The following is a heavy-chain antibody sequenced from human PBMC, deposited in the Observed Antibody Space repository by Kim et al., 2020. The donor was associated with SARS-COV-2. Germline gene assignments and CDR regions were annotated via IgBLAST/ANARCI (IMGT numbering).Heavy chain of an antibody. CDR1: GGSISSYY. CDR3: ASGPQRDYFDY. J-gene: IGHJ4*02. D-gene: IGHD6-25*01. Sequence: SETLSLTCTVSGGSISSYYWSWIRQPPGKGLEWIGYIYYSGSTNYNPSLKSRVTISVDTSKNQFSLKLSSVTAADTAVYYCASGPQRDYFDYWGQGTLVT. V-gene: IGHV4-59*01. CDR2: IYYSGST.